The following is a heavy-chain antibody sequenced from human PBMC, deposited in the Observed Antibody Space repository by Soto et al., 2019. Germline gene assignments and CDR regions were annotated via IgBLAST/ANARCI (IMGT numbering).Heavy chain of an antibody. CDR3: ARSLDAYCGGDCYLSAFDI. CDR1: GYTFTSYG. J-gene: IGHJ3*02. CDR2: ISAYNGNT. V-gene: IGHV1-18*01. Sequence: ASVKVSCKASGYTFTSYGISWVRQAPGQGLEWMGWISAYNGNTNYAQKLQGRVTMTTDTSTSTAYMELRSLRSDDTAVYYCARSLDAYCGGDCYLSAFDIWGQGTMVT. D-gene: IGHD2-21*01.